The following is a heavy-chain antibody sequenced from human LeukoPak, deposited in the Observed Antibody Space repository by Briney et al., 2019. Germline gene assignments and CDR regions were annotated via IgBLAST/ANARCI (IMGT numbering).Heavy chain of an antibody. CDR1: GFTFSSYA. J-gene: IGHJ5*02. CDR3: GRGGRVVTPNPFDP. CDR2: ISYDGSNK. D-gene: IGHD4-23*01. V-gene: IGHV3-30-3*01. Sequence: GGSLRLSCAASGFTFSSYAMHWVRQAPGKGLEWVAVISYDGSNKYHADSVKGRFTISRDNSKNTLYLQMNSLRAEDTAVYYCGRGGRVVTPNPFDPWGQGTLVTVSS.